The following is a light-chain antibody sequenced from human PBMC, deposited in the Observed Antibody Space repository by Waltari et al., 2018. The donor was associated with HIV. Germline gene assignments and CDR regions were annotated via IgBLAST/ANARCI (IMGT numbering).Light chain of an antibody. V-gene: IGLV2-14*03. CDR3: SSYTNSDTVV. CDR1: TSAVGGYHS. J-gene: IGLJ2*01. CDR2: DVS. Sequence: QSALTQPASVSGSPGQSITISSPGTTSAVGGYHSVSWYQQHPAKAPKLVLLDVSNRPSGVSNRFSGSKSGNTASLTISGLQAEDEAYYYCSSYTNSDTVVFGGGTKVTVL.